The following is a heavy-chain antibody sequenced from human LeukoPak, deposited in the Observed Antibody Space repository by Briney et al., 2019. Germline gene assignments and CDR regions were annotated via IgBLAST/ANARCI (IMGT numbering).Heavy chain of an antibody. V-gene: IGHV3-23*01. CDR3: VSGWAYFDY. CDR1: GFTFSSYA. D-gene: IGHD6-19*01. Sequence: GGSLRLSCAASGFTFSSYAMNWVRQAPGKGLEWVSSISDTDDSTYDADSVKGRFSISRDNSKNTLYLQMNSLRAEDTAVYYCVSGWAYFDYWGQGTLVTVSS. CDR2: ISDTDDST. J-gene: IGHJ4*02.